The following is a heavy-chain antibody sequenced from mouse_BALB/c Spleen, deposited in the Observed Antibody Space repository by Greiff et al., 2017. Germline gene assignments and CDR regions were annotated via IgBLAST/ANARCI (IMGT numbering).Heavy chain of an antibody. CDR3: AREGNYAMDY. Sequence: VKLMESGAELARPGASVKMSCKASGYTFTSYTMHWVKQRPGQGLEWIGYINPSSGYTNYNQKFKDKATLTADKSSSTAYMQLSSLTSEDSAVYYCAREGNYAMDYWGQGTSVTVSS. CDR1: GYTFTSYT. J-gene: IGHJ4*01. CDR2: INPSSGYT. V-gene: IGHV1-4*01.